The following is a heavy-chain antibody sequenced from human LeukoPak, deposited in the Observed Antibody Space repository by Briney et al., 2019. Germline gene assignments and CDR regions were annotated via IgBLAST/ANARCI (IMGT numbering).Heavy chain of an antibody. CDR3: AKEPLRYFDWLLPYFDY. V-gene: IGHV3-23*01. D-gene: IGHD3-9*01. J-gene: IGHJ4*02. CDR2: ISGSGGST. Sequence: GGSLRLSCAASGFTFSSYAMSWVRQAPGKGLEWVTGISGSGGSTYYADSVKGRFTISRDNSKNTLYVQLNSLRGEDTAVYYCAKEPLRYFDWLLPYFDYWGQGTLVTVSS. CDR1: GFTFSSYA.